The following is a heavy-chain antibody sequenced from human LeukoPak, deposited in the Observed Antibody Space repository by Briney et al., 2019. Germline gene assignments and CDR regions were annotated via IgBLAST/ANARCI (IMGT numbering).Heavy chain of an antibody. J-gene: IGHJ4*02. CDR2: IYTSGST. CDR3: ARAGDWNDVVDY. V-gene: IGHV4-61*02. D-gene: IGHD1-1*01. CDR1: GGSISSGSYY. Sequence: PSETLSLTCTVSGGSISSGSYYWSWIRQPAGKGLEWIGRIYTSGSTNYNPSLKSRVTISVDTSKNQFSLKLSSVTAADTAVYYCARAGDWNDVVDYWGQGTLVTVSS.